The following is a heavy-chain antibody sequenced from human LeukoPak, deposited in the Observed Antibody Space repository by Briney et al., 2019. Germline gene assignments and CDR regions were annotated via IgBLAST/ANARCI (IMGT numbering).Heavy chain of an antibody. V-gene: IGHV4-59*01. CDR1: GGSMSDYY. J-gene: IGHJ6*02. CDR3: ARGSGRYYFHGMDV. D-gene: IGHD1-26*01. CDR2: IYNSGST. Sequence: SETLSLTCTVSGGSMSDYYWTWIRQPPGKGLEYIGYIYNSGSTNYNPSLKSRVTISVDTSKSQFSPRLSSVTAADTAVYYCARGSGRYYFHGMDVWGQGTTVTVSS.